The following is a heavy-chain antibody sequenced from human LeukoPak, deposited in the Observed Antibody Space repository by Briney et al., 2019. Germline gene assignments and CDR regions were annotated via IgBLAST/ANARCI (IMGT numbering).Heavy chain of an antibody. CDR1: GYTFSSHY. Sequence: ASVKVSCKASGYTFSSHYIHWVRQAPGQGLEWMGVINPNGGTTACAQKFQGRVSMTRDMSTSTVYMDLSSLRSEDTAVYYCARVGRGMGYYFDYWGQGTLVTVSS. J-gene: IGHJ4*02. V-gene: IGHV1-46*01. CDR3: ARVGRGMGYYFDY. D-gene: IGHD3-10*01. CDR2: INPNGGTT.